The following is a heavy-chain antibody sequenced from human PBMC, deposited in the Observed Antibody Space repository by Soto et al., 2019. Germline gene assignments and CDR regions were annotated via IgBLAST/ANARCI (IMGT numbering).Heavy chain of an antibody. CDR2: ISYDGSNK. CDR3: ARDQHGDYVRGSFDY. J-gene: IGHJ4*02. D-gene: IGHD4-17*01. Sequence: GGSLRLSCAASGFTFSSYAMHWVRQAPGKGLEWVAVISYDGSNKYYADSVKGRFTISRDNSKNTLYLQMNSLRAEDTAVYYCARDQHGDYVRGSFDYWGQGTLVTVSS. V-gene: IGHV3-30-3*01. CDR1: GFTFSSYA.